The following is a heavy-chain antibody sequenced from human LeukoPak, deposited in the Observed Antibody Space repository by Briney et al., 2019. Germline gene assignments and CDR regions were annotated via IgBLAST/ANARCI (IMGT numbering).Heavy chain of an antibody. CDR2: ISGSGGST. CDR3: AKGYYGYVWGSYYFDY. CDR1: GFTFSSYA. Sequence: GGSLRLSCAASGFTFSSYAMSWVRQAPGKGLEWVSAISGSGGSTYYADSVKGRFTISRDNSRDTLYLQMTSLRAEDTAVYYCAKGYYGYVWGSYYFDYWGQGTLVTVSS. J-gene: IGHJ4*02. V-gene: IGHV3-23*01. D-gene: IGHD3-16*01.